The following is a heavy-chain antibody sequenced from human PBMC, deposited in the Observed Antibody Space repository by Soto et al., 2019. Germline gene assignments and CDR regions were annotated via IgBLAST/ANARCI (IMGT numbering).Heavy chain of an antibody. J-gene: IGHJ4*02. CDR1: GASVSNDNW. D-gene: IGHD2-8*01. CDR2: VHHIGET. V-gene: IGHV4-4*02. Sequence: QVHLQESGPGLVKPSETLSVTCDVSGASVSNDNWWSWVRQPPGEGLEWIGEVHHIGETNYSPSLRGRVSMSVDRSKNQFFLSLSSVTAADTAVYYCTKNSAYALDSWGQGALVTVSS. CDR3: TKNSAYALDS.